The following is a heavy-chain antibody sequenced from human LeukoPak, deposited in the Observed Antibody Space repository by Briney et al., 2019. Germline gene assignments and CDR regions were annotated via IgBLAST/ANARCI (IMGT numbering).Heavy chain of an antibody. J-gene: IGHJ5*02. Sequence: GRSLRLSCAASGFTFSSYAMHWVRQAPGKGLEWISYIGPTSTKNSYADSVEGRFTISRDNDRNSLYLQMDSLEDGDTAIYYCARGGNWFDPWGQGTLVTVSS. D-gene: IGHD3-16*01. CDR1: GFTFSSYA. CDR3: ARGGNWFDP. CDR2: IGPTSTKN. V-gene: IGHV3-48*02.